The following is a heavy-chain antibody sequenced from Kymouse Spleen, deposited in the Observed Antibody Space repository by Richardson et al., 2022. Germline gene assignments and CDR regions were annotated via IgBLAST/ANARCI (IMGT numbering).Heavy chain of an antibody. V-gene: IGHV3-33*01. Sequence: QVQLVESGGGVVQPGRSLRLSCAASGFTFSSYGMHWVRQAPGKGLEWVAVIWYDGSNKYYADSVKGRFTISRDNSKNTLYLQMNSLRAEDTAVYYCARYSSGWTLFDYWGQGTLVTVSS. D-gene: IGHD6-19*01. CDR3: ARYSSGWTLFDY. J-gene: IGHJ4*02. CDR1: GFTFSSYG. CDR2: IWYDGSNK.